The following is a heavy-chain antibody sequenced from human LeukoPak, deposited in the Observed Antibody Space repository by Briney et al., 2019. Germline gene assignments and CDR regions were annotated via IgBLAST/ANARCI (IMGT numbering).Heavy chain of an antibody. D-gene: IGHD6-13*01. Sequence: SETLSLTCAVYGGSFSGYYWSWIRQPPGKGLGWIGEINHSGSTNYNPSLKSRVTISVDTSKNQFSLKLSSVTAADTAVYYCASSSSWYSVPLDSWGQGTLVTVSS. CDR2: INHSGST. J-gene: IGHJ4*02. CDR1: GGSFSGYY. CDR3: ASSSSWYSVPLDS. V-gene: IGHV4-34*01.